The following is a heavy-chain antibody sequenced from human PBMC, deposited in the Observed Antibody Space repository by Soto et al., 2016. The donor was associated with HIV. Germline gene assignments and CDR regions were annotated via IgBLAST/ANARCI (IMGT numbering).Heavy chain of an antibody. Sequence: QVQLQESGPGLVKPSETLSLTCAVSGYSISSGYYWGWIRQPPGKGLEWIGSIYHSGSTYYNPSLKSRVTISVDTSKNQFSLKLSSVTAADTAVYYCARASDGYKXFDYWGQGTLVTVSS. D-gene: IGHD5-12*01. V-gene: IGHV4-38-2*01. CDR1: GYSISSGYY. CDR2: IYHSGST. J-gene: IGHJ4*02. CDR3: ARASDGYKXFDY.